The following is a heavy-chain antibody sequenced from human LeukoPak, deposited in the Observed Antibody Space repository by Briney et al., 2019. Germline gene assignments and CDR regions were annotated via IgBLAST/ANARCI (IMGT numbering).Heavy chain of an antibody. CDR3: AKGGGYSGYEIFDY. CDR2: ISGSGGST. V-gene: IGHV3-23*01. Sequence: PGGSLRLSCAAAVFTFSSDAMSWVRQAPGKGLEWVSAISGSGGSTYYADSVKGRFTISRDNSKNTLYLQMNSLRVEDTAVYYCAKGGGYSGYEIFDYWGQGTLVTVSS. D-gene: IGHD5-12*01. J-gene: IGHJ4*02. CDR1: VFTFSSDA.